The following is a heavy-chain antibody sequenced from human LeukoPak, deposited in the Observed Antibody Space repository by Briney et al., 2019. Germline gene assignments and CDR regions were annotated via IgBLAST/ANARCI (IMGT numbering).Heavy chain of an antibody. V-gene: IGHV3-7*01. D-gene: IGHD1-14*01. CDR1: GFTFSIYW. CDR3: AGDLLLYCGKGTMAFDY. Sequence: GGSLRLSCEASGFTFSIYWMRWVRQAPGKGLEWVANIKQDGSERYYVDCVKGRFTLSRDNAQNSLSLQMNSLRAEDTAVYYCAGDLLLYCGKGTMAFDYWGLGTLVTVSS. CDR2: IKQDGSER. J-gene: IGHJ4*02.